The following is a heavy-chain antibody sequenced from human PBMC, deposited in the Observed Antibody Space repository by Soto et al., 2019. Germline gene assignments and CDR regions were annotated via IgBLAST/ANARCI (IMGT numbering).Heavy chain of an antibody. CDR3: ARTYDGSGPNSGGYGFDI. V-gene: IGHV4-59*01. J-gene: IGHJ3*02. CDR2: IYYSGST. Sequence: SETLSLTCSVSGGSISSYYWSWIRQPPGKGLEWIGYIYYSGSTSYNPSLKSRVSISLDTSKNQFSLKLSSVTAADTAVYYCARTYDGSGPNSGGYGFDIWGQGTMVTVSS. D-gene: IGHD3-22*01. CDR1: GGSISSYY.